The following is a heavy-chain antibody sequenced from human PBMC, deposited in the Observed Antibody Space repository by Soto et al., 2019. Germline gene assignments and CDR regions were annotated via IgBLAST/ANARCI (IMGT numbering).Heavy chain of an antibody. CDR3: ARDLPCSGGSCYSGGDYYYYYCMDV. D-gene: IGHD2-15*01. Sequence: PGGSLRLSCAASGFTFSDSYMSWIRQAPGKGLEWVSYISSSSSYTNYADSVKGRFTISRDNAKNSLYLQMNSLRAEDTAVYYCARDLPCSGGSCYSGGDYYYYYCMDVWGQGTTVTVSS. J-gene: IGHJ6*02. CDR2: ISSSSSYT. V-gene: IGHV3-11*06. CDR1: GFTFSDSY.